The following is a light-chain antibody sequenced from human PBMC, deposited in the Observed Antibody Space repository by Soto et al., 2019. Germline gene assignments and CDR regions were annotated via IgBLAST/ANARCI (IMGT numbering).Light chain of an antibody. CDR3: QQTYSDPLL. Sequence: AIQMTQSPSSLSASVGDRVTITCRASQGIKNDLGWYQQKPGKAPKLLIYDASALPRGVPSRFRGSGSGTDFTLSINSLQREDFETYYCQQTYSDPLLFGQGTKVDIK. V-gene: IGKV1-6*01. CDR2: DAS. J-gene: IGKJ1*01. CDR1: QGIKND.